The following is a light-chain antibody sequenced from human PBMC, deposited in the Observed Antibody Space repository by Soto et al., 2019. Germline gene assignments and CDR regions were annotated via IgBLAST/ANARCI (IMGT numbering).Light chain of an antibody. CDR3: QQNDDSLWT. CDR2: DAS. J-gene: IGKJ1*01. V-gene: IGKV3-20*01. Sequence: ETVFTQSPGTLSVSPGERVILSCRASQSVSSNFIAWYQQKPGQAPRLLISDASNRATGVPDRFSGSGSGTDFTLTISRLEPEDFAVYFCQQNDDSLWTFGQGTKV. CDR1: QSVSSNF.